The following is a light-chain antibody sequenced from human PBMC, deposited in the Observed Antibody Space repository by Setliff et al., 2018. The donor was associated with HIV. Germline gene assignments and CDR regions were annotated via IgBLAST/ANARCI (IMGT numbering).Light chain of an antibody. CDR1: TGAVTSGHY. V-gene: IGLV7-46*01. Sequence: QAVVTQEPSLTVSPGGTVTLTCDSSTGAVTSGHYPYWFQQKPGQAPRTLIYDTNNKHSWTPARFSGSLLGGKAALTLSGAQPEDEAEYYCLLSYSGAKVLGGGTKVTVL. CDR3: LLSYSGAKV. CDR2: DTN. J-gene: IGLJ2*01.